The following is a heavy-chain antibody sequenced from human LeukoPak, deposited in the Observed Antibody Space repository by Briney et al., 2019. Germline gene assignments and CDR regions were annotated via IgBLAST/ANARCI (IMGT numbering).Heavy chain of an antibody. CDR3: AKVGYCSGGACYYYGTDV. CDR2: ISHDGSNK. D-gene: IGHD2-15*01. V-gene: IGHV3-30*18. J-gene: IGHJ6*02. Sequence: QPGGSLRLSCAASGFTFSSYGMHWVRQAPGKGLEWVAVISHDGSNKYYVDSVKGRFTISRDNIKNTLYLQMNSLRAEDTAVYYCAKVGYCSGGACYYYGTDVWGQGTTVTVSS. CDR1: GFTFSSYG.